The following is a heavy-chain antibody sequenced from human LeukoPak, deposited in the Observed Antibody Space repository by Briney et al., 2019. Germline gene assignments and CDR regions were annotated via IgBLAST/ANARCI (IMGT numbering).Heavy chain of an antibody. Sequence: ASVKVSCKASGYTFTSYYMHWVRQAPGQGLEWMGIINPSGGSTNYAQKFQGRVTMTTDTSTSTAYMELRSLRSDDTAVYYCARDRGSYGSGSYWGQGTLVTVSS. D-gene: IGHD3-10*01. V-gene: IGHV1-46*01. CDR3: ARDRGSYGSGSY. CDR2: INPSGGST. CDR1: GYTFTSYY. J-gene: IGHJ4*02.